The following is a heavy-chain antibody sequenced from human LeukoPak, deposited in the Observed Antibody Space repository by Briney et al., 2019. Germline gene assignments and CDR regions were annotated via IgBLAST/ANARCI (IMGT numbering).Heavy chain of an antibody. Sequence: PGGSLRLSCAASGFSFSTSTMNWVRRAPGKGLEWVSSISSSGYYIYYADSVKGRFTISRDNAKKSLYLQVNSLRAEDTAVYYCATDYSDLPYWGQGTLVTVSS. CDR1: GFSFSTST. CDR3: ATDYSDLPY. D-gene: IGHD4-17*01. J-gene: IGHJ4*02. V-gene: IGHV3-21*01. CDR2: ISSSGYYI.